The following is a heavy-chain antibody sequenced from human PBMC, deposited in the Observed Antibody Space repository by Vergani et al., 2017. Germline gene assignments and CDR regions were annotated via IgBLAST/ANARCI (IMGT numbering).Heavy chain of an antibody. J-gene: IGHJ4*02. V-gene: IGHV1-2*02. CDR1: GYNLTGNY. Sequence: QLQVVQSGAEVKKPGASVKVSCKTFGYNLTGNYIHWVRQAPGQGLEWIGWVNLNSGSTNHVQKFQGRITMTTDTSISTVYMELNNLRPDDTATFYCAFISLTFDSWGQGTLVTVSS. CDR3: AFISLTFDS. D-gene: IGHD4/OR15-4a*01. CDR2: VNLNSGST.